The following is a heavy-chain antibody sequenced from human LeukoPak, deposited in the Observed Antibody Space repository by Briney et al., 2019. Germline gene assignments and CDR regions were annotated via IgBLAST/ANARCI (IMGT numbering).Heavy chain of an antibody. CDR1: GGSISSYY. CDR2: IYYSGST. J-gene: IGHJ6*03. D-gene: IGHD4-11*01. Sequence: SETLSLTCTVSGGSISSYYWSWIRQPPGKGLEWIGYIYYSGSTNYNPSLKSRVTISVDTSKNQFSLKLSSVTAADTAVFYCARAYSNLYYYMDVWGKGTTVTVSS. CDR3: ARAYSNLYYYMDV. V-gene: IGHV4-59*01.